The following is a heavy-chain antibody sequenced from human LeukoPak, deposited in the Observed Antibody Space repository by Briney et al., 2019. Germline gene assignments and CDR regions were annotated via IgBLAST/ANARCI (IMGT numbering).Heavy chain of an antibody. Sequence: GASVKVSCKASGYTFTIYDINWVRQATGQGLEWMGWMNPISGNTGYAQKFQGRVTMTRNTSISTAYMELSSLRSEDTAVYYCARADYYGSGSYYIVSANWFDPWGQGTLVTVSS. CDR2: MNPISGNT. D-gene: IGHD3-10*01. CDR3: ARADYYGSGSYYIVSANWFDP. J-gene: IGHJ5*02. V-gene: IGHV1-8*01. CDR1: GYTFTIYD.